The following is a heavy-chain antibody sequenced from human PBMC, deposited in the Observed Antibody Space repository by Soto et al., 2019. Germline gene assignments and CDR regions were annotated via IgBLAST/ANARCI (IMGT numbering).Heavy chain of an antibody. CDR2: ISSSSSTI. Sequence: EVQLVESGGGLVQPGGSLRLSCAASGFTFSSYSMNWVRQAPGKGLEWVSYISSSSSTIYYADSVKGRFTISRDNAKNSLYLQMNSLRAEDTAVYYCARDRRYSSSWYWFDSWGQGTLVTVSS. CDR1: GFTFSSYS. V-gene: IGHV3-48*01. CDR3: ARDRRYSSSWYWFDS. D-gene: IGHD6-13*01. J-gene: IGHJ5*01.